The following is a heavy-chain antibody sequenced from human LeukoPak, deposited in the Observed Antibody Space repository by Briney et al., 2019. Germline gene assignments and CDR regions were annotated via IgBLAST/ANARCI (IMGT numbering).Heavy chain of an antibody. CDR3: ARDYVVGATDYYYMDV. V-gene: IGHV3-48*01. D-gene: IGHD1-26*01. CDR2: ISSSSSTI. J-gene: IGHJ6*03. CDR1: GFTFSSYS. Sequence: GGSLRLSCAASGFTFSSYSMNWVRQAPGKGLEWVSYISSSSSTIYYADSVKGRFTISRDNAKNSLYLQMTSLRAEATAVYYWARDYVVGATDYYYMDVWGKGTMVTVSS.